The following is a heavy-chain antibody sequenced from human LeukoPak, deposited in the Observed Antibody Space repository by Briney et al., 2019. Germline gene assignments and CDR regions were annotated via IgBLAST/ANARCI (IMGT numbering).Heavy chain of an antibody. CDR2: ISAYNGNT. V-gene: IGHV1-18*01. CDR1: GYTFTRYG. Sequence: ASVKASCKASGYTFTRYGISWVRQAPGQGLEWVGWISAYNGNTNYAQRLQGRVTVTTDTSTSTAYMELRSLTSDDTAIYYCAREGGIVATTAFDYWGQGTLVTVSS. D-gene: IGHD5-12*01. J-gene: IGHJ4*02. CDR3: AREGGIVATTAFDY.